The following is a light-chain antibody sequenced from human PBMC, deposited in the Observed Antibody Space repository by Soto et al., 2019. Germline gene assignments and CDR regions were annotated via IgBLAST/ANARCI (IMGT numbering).Light chain of an antibody. J-gene: IGKJ2*01. CDR3: QQTYNTPYT. CDR2: TSG. CDR1: QKITTY. Sequence: HMTQSPSSLSASVGDRVTITCRASQKITTYLNWYQQKPGEAPKLLISTSGTLQRGVPSRFTGSGSGTDFTLTITGLQPADFATYFCQQTYNTPYTFGQGTKLEIK. V-gene: IGKV1-39*01.